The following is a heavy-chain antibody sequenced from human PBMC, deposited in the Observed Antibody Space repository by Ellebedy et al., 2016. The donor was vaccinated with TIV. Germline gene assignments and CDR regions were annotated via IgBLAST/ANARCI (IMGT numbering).Heavy chain of an antibody. D-gene: IGHD3-10*01. Sequence: SETLSLTCAVSGDSISNGFWWSWVRQPPGKGLEWIGEVYHRGNTNYNPSLKSRATISVDKSQNQFSLRLTSVTAADTAVYYCARSDYGSGRTLSRFDYWGQGTLVTVSS. CDR2: VYHRGNT. CDR3: ARSDYGSGRTLSRFDY. V-gene: IGHV4-4*02. J-gene: IGHJ4*02. CDR1: GDSISNGFW.